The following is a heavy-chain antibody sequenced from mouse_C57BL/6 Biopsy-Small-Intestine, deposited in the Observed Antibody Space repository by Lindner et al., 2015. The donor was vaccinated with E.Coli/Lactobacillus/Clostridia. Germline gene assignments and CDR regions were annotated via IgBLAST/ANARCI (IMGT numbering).Heavy chain of an antibody. CDR3: ARGDYPYWYFDV. CDR1: GYTFTSYW. J-gene: IGHJ1*01. D-gene: IGHD2-13*01. V-gene: IGHV1-52*01. Sequence: VQLQESGAEMVRPGASVKLSCKASGYTFTSYWMHWVKQRPGQGLEWIGKIDPSDSETHYNQKFKDKATLTVDKSSSTAYMQLNSLTSEDAAVYYCARGDYPYWYFDVWGAGTTVTVSS. CDR2: IDPSDSET.